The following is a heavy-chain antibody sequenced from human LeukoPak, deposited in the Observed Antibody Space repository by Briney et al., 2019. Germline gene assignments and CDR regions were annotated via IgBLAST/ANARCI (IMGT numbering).Heavy chain of an antibody. CDR3: ARQTGSGLFILP. Sequence: SETLSLTCTVSGVSISSSNSYWGWIRQPPWKGLEWIGSIYYSENTYYNASLKIQVSISIDTSKDQFSLRLTSVTAADTAVYYCARQTGSGLFILPGGQGTLVTVSS. CDR2: IYYSENT. CDR1: GVSISSSNSY. J-gene: IGHJ4*02. D-gene: IGHD3/OR15-3a*01. V-gene: IGHV4-39*01.